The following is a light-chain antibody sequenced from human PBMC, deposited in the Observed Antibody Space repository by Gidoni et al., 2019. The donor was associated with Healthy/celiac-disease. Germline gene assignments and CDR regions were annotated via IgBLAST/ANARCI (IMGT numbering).Light chain of an antibody. J-gene: IGLJ2*01. V-gene: IGLV2-14*01. CDR1: SSDVGGYNY. CDR3: SSYTSSSTLV. Sequence: LTQPASVSGSPGQSITISCTGTSSDVGGYNYVSWYQQHPGKAPKLMIYEVSNRPSGVSNRFSGYKSGNTASLTISGLQAEDEADYYCSSYTSSSTLVFGGGTKLTVL. CDR2: EVS.